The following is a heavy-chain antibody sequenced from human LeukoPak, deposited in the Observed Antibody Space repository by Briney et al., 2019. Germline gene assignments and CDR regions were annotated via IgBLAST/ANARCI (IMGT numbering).Heavy chain of an antibody. V-gene: IGHV4-38-2*02. CDR1: GYSISSGYY. Sequence: SETLSLTCTVSGYSISSGYYWGWIRQPPGKGLEWIGSIYHSGSTYYNPSLKSRVTISVDTSKNQFSLKLSSVTAADTAVYYCARIRSGRGYINFDYWGQGTLVTVSS. CDR2: IYHSGST. J-gene: IGHJ4*02. D-gene: IGHD5-12*01. CDR3: ARIRSGRGYINFDY.